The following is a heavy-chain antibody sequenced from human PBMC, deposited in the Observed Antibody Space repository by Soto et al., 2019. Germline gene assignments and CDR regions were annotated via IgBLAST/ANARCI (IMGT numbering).Heavy chain of an antibody. D-gene: IGHD5-12*01. V-gene: IGHV1-69*02. J-gene: IGHJ3*02. CDR2: IIPILGIA. Sequence: QVQLVQSGAEVKKPGSSVKVSCKASGGTFSSYTISWVRQAPGQGLEWMGRIIPILGIANYAQKFQGRVTITADKSTSTSYMELSSLRSEDTAVYYCARVSLSPDSXYDFAAFDIWGQGTMVTVSS. CDR1: GGTFSSYT. CDR3: ARVSLSPDSXYDFAAFDI.